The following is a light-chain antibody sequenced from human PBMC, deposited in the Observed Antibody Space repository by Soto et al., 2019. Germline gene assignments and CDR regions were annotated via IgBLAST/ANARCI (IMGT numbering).Light chain of an antibody. J-gene: IGKJ4*01. CDR1: QTLGRNY. V-gene: IGKV3-20*01. Sequence: ETVLTPSPGTLSMSPGETATLSCRASQTLGRNYLAWYQQKPGQAPRLLIHRISIRAAGISDRFSGSASGTDFTLTISRLEPEDFAVYYCQQYNEWPLTFGGGTKVDIK. CDR3: QQYNEWPLT. CDR2: RIS.